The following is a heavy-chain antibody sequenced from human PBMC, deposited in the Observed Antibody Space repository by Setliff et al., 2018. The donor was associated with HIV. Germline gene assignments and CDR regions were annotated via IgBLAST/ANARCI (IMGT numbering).Heavy chain of an antibody. CDR1: GDSISSSAYY. V-gene: IGHV4-39*07. Sequence: ETLSLTCTVSGDSISSSAYYWGWIRQPPGKGLEWIGSMHNSGSTYYNPSVKSRVTISVDTSKNQFSLQLSSVTAADTAVYYCARAPQITIFGISFAPPGGLDLWGRGTTVTVSS. CDR3: ARAPQITIFGISFAPPGGLDL. J-gene: IGHJ6*02. CDR2: MHNSGST. D-gene: IGHD3-3*02.